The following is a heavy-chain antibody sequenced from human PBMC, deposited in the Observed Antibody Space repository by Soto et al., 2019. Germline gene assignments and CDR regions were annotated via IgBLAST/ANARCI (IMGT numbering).Heavy chain of an antibody. CDR1: GFTFSSYA. D-gene: IGHD2-2*01. V-gene: IGHV3-23*01. CDR3: AKGTRYCSSTSCYVDEKWGSMDV. Sequence: GGSLRLSCAASGFTFSSYAMSWVRQAPGKGLEWVSAISGSGGSTYYADSVKGRFTISRDNSKNTLYLQMNSLRAEDTAVYYCAKGTRYCSSTSCYVDEKWGSMDVWGQGTTVTVSS. CDR2: ISGSGGST. J-gene: IGHJ6*02.